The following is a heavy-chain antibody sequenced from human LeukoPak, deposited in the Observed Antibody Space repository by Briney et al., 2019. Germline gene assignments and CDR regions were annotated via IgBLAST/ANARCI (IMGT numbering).Heavy chain of an antibody. V-gene: IGHV1-18*01. Sequence: GASVKVSCKASGYTFTSYGISWVRQAPGQGLEWMGWISAYNGNTNYAQKLQGRVTMTTDTSTSTAYMELSRLRSDDTAVYYCARRNYYGSGNSYSYFDYWGQGTLVTVSS. CDR1: GYTFTSYG. D-gene: IGHD3-10*01. CDR2: ISAYNGNT. CDR3: ARRNYYGSGNSYSYFDY. J-gene: IGHJ4*02.